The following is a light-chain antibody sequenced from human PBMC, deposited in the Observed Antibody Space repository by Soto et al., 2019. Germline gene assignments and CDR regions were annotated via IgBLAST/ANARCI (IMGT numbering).Light chain of an antibody. CDR3: QQYNDWPLT. J-gene: IGKJ4*01. V-gene: IGKV3-15*01. Sequence: EIVMTQSPATLSVSPGERATLSCRASHNINTNLAWYQQKSGQAPRLLIYGSSTRATGIPVRFSGSGSGTDFTVTISSRQSEDSAFYYCQQYNDWPLTFGGGTKVEIK. CDR1: HNINTN. CDR2: GSS.